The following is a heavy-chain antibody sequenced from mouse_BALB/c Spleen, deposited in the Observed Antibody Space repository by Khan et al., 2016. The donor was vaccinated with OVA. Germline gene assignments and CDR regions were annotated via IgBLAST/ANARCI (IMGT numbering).Heavy chain of an antibody. V-gene: IGHV9-3-1*01. CDR3: ARANCNYWFGY. Sequence: QIQLVQSRPELKKPGETVIISCNASWYTLTNYGMNRVKHPSATGIKWMGWLNTYTGEPTYAEDFDLRIAFSLETSASTANLLIDNLKNAVTTTFVRARANCNYWFGYCGQATQDTV. D-gene: IGHD2-1*01. CDR1: WYTLTNYG. CDR2: LNTYTGEP. J-gene: IGHJ3*01.